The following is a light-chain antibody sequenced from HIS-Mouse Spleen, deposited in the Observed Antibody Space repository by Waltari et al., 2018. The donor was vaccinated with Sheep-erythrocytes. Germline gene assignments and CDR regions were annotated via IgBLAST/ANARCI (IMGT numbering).Light chain of an antibody. V-gene: IGLV2-11*01. Sequence: QSALTQPRSVSGSPGQSVTISCTGTSSDVGGYNYVPWYQQHPGKAPKHINYDVSKRPSGVPDLFSGSKSGNTASLTISGLQAEDEADYYCCTYAGSYNHVFATGTKVTVL. CDR1: SSDVGGYNY. CDR3: CTYAGSYNHV. J-gene: IGLJ1*01. CDR2: DVS.